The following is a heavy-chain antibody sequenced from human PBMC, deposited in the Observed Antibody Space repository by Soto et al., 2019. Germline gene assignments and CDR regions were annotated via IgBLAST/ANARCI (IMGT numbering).Heavy chain of an antibody. J-gene: IGHJ4*02. CDR1: GFAVSSYS. CDR2: MSFDGNSK. CDR3: TRGRSLIANDDFEY. V-gene: IGHV3-30-3*01. D-gene: IGHD2-21*01. Sequence: PGGSLRLSCAASGFAVSSYSMHWVRQAPGKGLEWVAAMSFDGNSKYFADSVKGRFKISRDTSKNTWSLEMESLGVEDSALYHRTRGRSLIANDDFEYWGQGTQVTVS.